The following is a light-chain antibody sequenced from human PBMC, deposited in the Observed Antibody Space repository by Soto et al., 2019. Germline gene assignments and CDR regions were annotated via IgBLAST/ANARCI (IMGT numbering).Light chain of an antibody. CDR1: QSVRTS. CDR2: DAS. Sequence: EIVLTQSPGTLSLSPGERASLSCGASQSVRTSLAWYQHKPGLAPRLIIYDASSRATGIPDRFSGSGSGTDFTLTISRLEPEDFAVYFCQQYGTAPYTFGQGTKLEIK. J-gene: IGKJ2*01. V-gene: IGKV3D-20*01. CDR3: QQYGTAPYT.